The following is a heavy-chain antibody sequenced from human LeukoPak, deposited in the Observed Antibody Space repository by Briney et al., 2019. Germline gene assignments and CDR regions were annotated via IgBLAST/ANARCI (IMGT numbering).Heavy chain of an antibody. Sequence: PGGSLRLSCAASGFTFSSYGMHWVRQAPGKGLEWVAVISYDGSNKYYADSVKGRFTISRDNAKNSLYLQMNSLRAEDTAVYYCARDATSGTSFVDYWGQGTLVTVSS. J-gene: IGHJ4*02. CDR3: ARDATSGTSFVDY. CDR1: GFTFSSYG. CDR2: ISYDGSNK. V-gene: IGHV3-30*03. D-gene: IGHD1-26*01.